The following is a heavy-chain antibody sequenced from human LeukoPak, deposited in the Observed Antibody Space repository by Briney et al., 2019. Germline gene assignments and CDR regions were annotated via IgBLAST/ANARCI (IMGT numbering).Heavy chain of an antibody. CDR1: GGSFSGYY. J-gene: IGHJ5*02. V-gene: IGHV4-34*01. CDR2: INHSGST. CDR3: ARGLYGDYSFDP. Sequence: SETLSLTCAVYGGSFSGYYWSWIRQPPGKGLEWIGEINHSGSTYYTPSLKSRVTISVDTSKNQFSLKLSSVTAADTAVYYCARGLYGDYSFDPWGQGTLVTVSS. D-gene: IGHD4-17*01.